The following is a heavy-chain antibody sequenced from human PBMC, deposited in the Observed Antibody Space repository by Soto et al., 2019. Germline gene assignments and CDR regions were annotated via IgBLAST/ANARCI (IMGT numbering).Heavy chain of an antibody. D-gene: IGHD6-13*01. J-gene: IGHJ4*02. Sequence: EVQLVESGGGLVKPGGSLRLSCAASGFTFSSYSMNWVRQAPGKGLEWVSSISSSSSYIYYADSVKGRFTISRDNAKNSLYLHMNSLRAEDTAVYYCARDLTTGTRYFDYWGQGTLVTVSS. CDR2: ISSSSSYI. CDR3: ARDLTTGTRYFDY. CDR1: GFTFSSYS. V-gene: IGHV3-21*01.